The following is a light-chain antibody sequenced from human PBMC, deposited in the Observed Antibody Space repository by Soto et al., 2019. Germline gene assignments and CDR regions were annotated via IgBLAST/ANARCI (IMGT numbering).Light chain of an antibody. CDR3: QQFQSYPLT. V-gene: IGKV1-13*02. CDR1: QDISTS. CDR2: DAS. J-gene: IGKJ4*01. Sequence: IQLTQSPSSLSASVGDRVTIPCRAGQDISTSLAWYQQKPGKPPKLLIYDASTLDSGLPSRLSCSGSGTDFTLTSSSLQLEDFATYFCQQFQSYPLTFGGGTRVDIK.